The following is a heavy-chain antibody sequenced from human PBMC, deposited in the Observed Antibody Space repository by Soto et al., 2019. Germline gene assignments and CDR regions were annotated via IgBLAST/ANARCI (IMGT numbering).Heavy chain of an antibody. J-gene: IGHJ6*02. CDR2: INPSGGST. CDR1: GYTFTSYY. V-gene: IGHV1-46*01. D-gene: IGHD2-15*01. Sequence: ASVKVSCKASGYTFTSYYMHWVRQAPGQGLEWMGIINPSGGSTSYAQKFQGRVTMTRDTSTSTVYMELSSLRSEDTAVYYCAREGGGSCCFYYYGMDVWGQGTTVTVSS. CDR3: AREGGGSCCFYYYGMDV.